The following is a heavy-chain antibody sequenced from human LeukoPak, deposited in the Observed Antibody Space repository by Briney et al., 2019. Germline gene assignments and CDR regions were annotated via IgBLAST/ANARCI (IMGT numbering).Heavy chain of an antibody. CDR3: ARSTQLMVYANYYYGMDV. D-gene: IGHD2-8*01. CDR2: IIPIFGTA. J-gene: IGHJ6*02. CDR1: GGTFSSYA. Sequence: SVKVSCKASGGTFSSYAISWVRQAPGQGLEWMGGIIPIFGTANYAQKFQGRVTITADESTSTAYMELSSLRSEDTAVYYCARSTQLMVYANYYYGMDVWGQGTTVTVSS. V-gene: IGHV1-69*13.